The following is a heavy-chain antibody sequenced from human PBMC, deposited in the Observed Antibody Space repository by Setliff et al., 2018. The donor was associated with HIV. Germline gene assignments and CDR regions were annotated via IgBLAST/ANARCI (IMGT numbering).Heavy chain of an antibody. CDR3: ARTLANYAPYYFDS. Sequence: GASVKVSCKASGYTLTSYAMHWVRQAPGQRLEWMGWINAGNGNTKYSQKFQGRVTITRDTSASTAYMELSSLRSEDTAAYYCARTLANYAPYYFDSWGQGTLVTAPQ. V-gene: IGHV1-3*01. CDR1: GYTLTSYA. CDR2: INAGNGNT. J-gene: IGHJ4*02. D-gene: IGHD2-2*01.